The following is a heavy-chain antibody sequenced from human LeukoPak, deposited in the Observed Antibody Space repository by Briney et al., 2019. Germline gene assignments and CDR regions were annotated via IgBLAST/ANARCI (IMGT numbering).Heavy chain of an antibody. V-gene: IGHV4-59*01. CDR2: VYYSGST. CDR1: GGSISSYY. J-gene: IGHJ6*03. CDR3: ARDGYGSGSYYNGYYSYYMDV. D-gene: IGHD3-10*01. Sequence: KPSETLSLTCTVSGGSISSYYWSWIRQPPGRGLEWIGYVYYSGSTSYNPSLKSRVTISVDTSENQFSLKLRSVTAADTAVYYCARDGYGSGSYYNGYYSYYMDVWGKGTTVTVSS.